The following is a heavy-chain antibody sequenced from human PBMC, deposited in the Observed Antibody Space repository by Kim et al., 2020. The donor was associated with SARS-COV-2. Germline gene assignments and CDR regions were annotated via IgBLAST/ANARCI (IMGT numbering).Heavy chain of an antibody. CDR3: ARYPPVRVAARTDPPGY. CDR1: GGSISSYY. J-gene: IGHJ4*02. Sequence: SETLSLTCTVSGGSISSYYWSWIRQPPGKGLEWIGYIYYSGSTNYNPSLKSRVTISVDTSKNQFSLKLSSVTAADTAVYYCARYPPVRVAARTDPPGYWGQGTLVTVSS. D-gene: IGHD2-15*01. CDR2: IYYSGST. V-gene: IGHV4-59*08.